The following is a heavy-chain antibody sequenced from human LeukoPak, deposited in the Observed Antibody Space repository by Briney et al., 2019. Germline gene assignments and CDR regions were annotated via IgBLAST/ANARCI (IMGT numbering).Heavy chain of an antibody. CDR1: GGAFSSYA. Sequence: SVKVSCKASGGAFSSYAISWVRQAPEQGLEWMGGIIPIFGTANYAQKFQGRVTITADESTSTAYMELSSLRSEDTAVYYCARATMRGFLDRFDPWGQGTLVTVSS. J-gene: IGHJ5*02. D-gene: IGHD3-3*01. CDR3: ARATMRGFLDRFDP. CDR2: IIPIFGTA. V-gene: IGHV1-69*13.